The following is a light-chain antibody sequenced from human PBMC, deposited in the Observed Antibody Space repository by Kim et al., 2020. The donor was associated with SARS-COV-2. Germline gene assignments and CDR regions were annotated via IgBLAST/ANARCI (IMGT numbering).Light chain of an antibody. CDR2: YDS. V-gene: IGLV3-21*04. J-gene: IGLJ3*02. CDR1: NIGSKT. CDR3: QVWDSSSDHAV. Sequence: SYELTQPPSVSVAPGKTATITCGANNIGSKTVHWYQQKPGQAPVLVIYYDSDRPSGIPERFSGSNSGNTATLTISRVEAGDEADYYCQVWDSSSDHAVFG.